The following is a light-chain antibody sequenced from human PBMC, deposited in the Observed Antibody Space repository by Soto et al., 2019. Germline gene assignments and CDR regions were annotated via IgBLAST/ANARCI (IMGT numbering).Light chain of an antibody. CDR3: QQYINWPPYT. J-gene: IGKJ2*01. CDR2: GAS. Sequence: EIVMTQSPATLSVSPGERATLSCRASQSVSSNVAWYQQKPVQAPRLLIYGASTRATGIPARFSGSGSGTEFTLTISSLQSEDFAVDYCQQYINWPPYTFGQGTNLEIK. CDR1: QSVSSN. V-gene: IGKV3-15*01.